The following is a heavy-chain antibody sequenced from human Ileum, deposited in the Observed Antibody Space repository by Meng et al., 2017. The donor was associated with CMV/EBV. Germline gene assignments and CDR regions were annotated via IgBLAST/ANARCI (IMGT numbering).Heavy chain of an antibody. CDR1: GFTFGAYY. D-gene: IGHD4-17*01. V-gene: IGHV3-11*01. CDR2: ITGSGNTI. J-gene: IGHJ4*02. CDR3: VRGNYGFDY. Sequence: LSCAASGFTFGAYYMAWVRQAPGKGLEWVSYITGSGNTIYYADSVKGRFTISRDNAKSSLYLEINSLRAEDTAVYYCVRGNYGFDYWGQGTLVTVSS.